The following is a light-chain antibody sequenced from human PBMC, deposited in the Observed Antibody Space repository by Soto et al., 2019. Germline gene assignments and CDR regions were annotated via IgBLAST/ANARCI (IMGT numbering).Light chain of an antibody. J-gene: IGLJ2*01. CDR3: SSYTSSSTPHVV. CDR2: DVS. V-gene: IGLV2-14*01. Sequence: QSVLTQPASVSGSPGQSITISCTGTSSDVGGYNYVSWYQQHPGKAPKLMIYDVSNRPSGVSTRLSGAKSGNTASLTIAGLQAEEEADYYCSSYTSSSTPHVVFGGGTKLTVL. CDR1: SSDVGGYNY.